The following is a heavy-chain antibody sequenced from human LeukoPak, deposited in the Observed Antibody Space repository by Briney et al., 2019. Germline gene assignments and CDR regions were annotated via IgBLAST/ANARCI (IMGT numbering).Heavy chain of an antibody. D-gene: IGHD6-13*01. CDR2: INHSGST. Sequence: PSETLSLTCAVYGGSFSGYYWRWIRQPPGKGLEWIGEINHSGSTNYNPSLKSRVTISVDTSKNQFSLKLSSVTAADTAVYYCARVPFPGIAAAGDYWGQGTLVTVSS. J-gene: IGHJ4*02. CDR1: GGSFSGYY. V-gene: IGHV4-34*01. CDR3: ARVPFPGIAAAGDY.